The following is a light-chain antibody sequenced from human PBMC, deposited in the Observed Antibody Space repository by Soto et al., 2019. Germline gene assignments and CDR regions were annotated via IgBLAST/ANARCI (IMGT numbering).Light chain of an antibody. CDR1: QSVSSK. CDR2: GAS. J-gene: IGKJ1*01. CDR3: QHYNTWPGT. V-gene: IGKV3-15*01. Sequence: EIVLTQSPGTLSVSPGERATLSCRASQSVSSKLAWYQQKPGQAPRLLFYGASTGATGIPARFSGSGSETEFTLSISSLQYEDFAVYYCQHYNTWPGTFGQGTKVEIK.